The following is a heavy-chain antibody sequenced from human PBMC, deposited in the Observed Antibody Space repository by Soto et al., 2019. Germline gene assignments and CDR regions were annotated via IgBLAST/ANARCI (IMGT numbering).Heavy chain of an antibody. CDR2: INPSGGST. CDR1: GYTFNTYA. CDR3: ARDRCGGDCYDSDLDAFDI. D-gene: IGHD2-21*02. J-gene: IGHJ3*02. V-gene: IGHV1-46*02. Sequence: ASVKVSCKASGYTFNTYAITWVRQAPGQGLEWMGIINPSGGSTSYAQKFQGRVTMTRDTSTSTVYMELSSLRSEDTAVYYCARDRCGGDCYDSDLDAFDIWGQGTMVTVSS.